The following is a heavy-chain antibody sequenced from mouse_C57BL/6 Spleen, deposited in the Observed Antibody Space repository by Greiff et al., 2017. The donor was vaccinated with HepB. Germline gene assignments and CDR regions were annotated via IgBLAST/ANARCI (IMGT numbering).Heavy chain of an antibody. CDR2: ISYDGSN. J-gene: IGHJ3*01. CDR3: ARPLYSNYGGPWFAY. CDR1: GYSITSGYY. V-gene: IGHV3-6*01. D-gene: IGHD2-5*01. Sequence: EVQLQESGPGLVKPSQSLSLTCSVTGYSITSGYYWNWIRQFPGNKLEWMGYISYDGSNNYNPSLKNRISITRDTSKNQFFLKLNSVTTEDTATYDCARPLYSNYGGPWFAYWGQGTLVTVSA.